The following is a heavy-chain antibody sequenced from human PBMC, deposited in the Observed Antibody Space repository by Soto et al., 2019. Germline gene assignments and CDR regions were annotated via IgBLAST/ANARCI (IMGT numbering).Heavy chain of an antibody. V-gene: IGHV1-18*01. J-gene: IGHJ4*02. CDR1: GYTFTSYG. CDR3: ARDRSYNWNQKTIDY. Sequence: QVQLVQSGAEVKKPGASVKVSCKASGYTFTSYGISWVRQAPGQGLEWMGWISAYNGNTKYAQKLQGRVTMTTDTSTSTGYMELRSLRSDDTAVYYCARDRSYNWNQKTIDYWGQGTLVTVSS. D-gene: IGHD1-20*01. CDR2: ISAYNGNT.